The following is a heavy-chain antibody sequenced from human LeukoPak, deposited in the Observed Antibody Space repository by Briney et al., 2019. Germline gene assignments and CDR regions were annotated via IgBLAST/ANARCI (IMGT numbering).Heavy chain of an antibody. CDR2: INHSGST. J-gene: IGHJ4*02. Sequence: PSETLSLTCAVYGGSFSGYYWSWIRQPPGKGLEWIGEINHSGSTNYNPSLKSRVTISVDTSKNQFSLKLSSVTAADTAVYYYARGLARYSSSWYGGFGYWGQGTLVTVSS. CDR3: ARGLARYSSSWYGGFGY. V-gene: IGHV4-34*01. CDR1: GGSFSGYY. D-gene: IGHD6-13*01.